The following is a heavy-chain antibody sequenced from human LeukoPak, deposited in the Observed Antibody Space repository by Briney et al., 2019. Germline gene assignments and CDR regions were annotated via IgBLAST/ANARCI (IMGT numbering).Heavy chain of an antibody. D-gene: IGHD2-15*01. Sequence: PGGSLRLSCAASGFTFSTFWMSWVRQAPGKGLEWVANIKQDGSEKYYVDSVKGRFTISRDHAKNSLYLQMNSLRAEDTAVYYCAKGFRTARYCSGGSCLDYWGQGTLVTVSS. V-gene: IGHV3-7*01. CDR3: AKGFRTARYCSGGSCLDY. CDR1: GFTFSTFW. J-gene: IGHJ4*02. CDR2: IKQDGSEK.